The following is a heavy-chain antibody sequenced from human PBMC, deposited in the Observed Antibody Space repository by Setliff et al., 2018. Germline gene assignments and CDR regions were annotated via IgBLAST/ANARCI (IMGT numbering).Heavy chain of an antibody. Sequence: TLSLTCTVSGGSISSGSDYWAWIRQSPGKGLEWIGYIYYSGSTNYNPSLKSRVSISVDTSKNQFSLRLTSVTAADTAVYYCAREYYYARSRNFDYWGQGTLVTVSS. CDR3: AREYYYARSRNFDY. J-gene: IGHJ4*02. V-gene: IGHV4-61*01. CDR1: GGSISSGSDY. CDR2: IYYSGST. D-gene: IGHD3-22*01.